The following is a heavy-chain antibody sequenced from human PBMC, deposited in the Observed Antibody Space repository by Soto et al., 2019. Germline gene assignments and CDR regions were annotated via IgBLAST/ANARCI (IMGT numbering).Heavy chain of an antibody. V-gene: IGHV3-21*01. J-gene: IGHJ6*02. Sequence: GGSLRLSCAASGFTFSSYSMNWVRQAPGKGLEWVSYISSSNSYIYYADSVKGRFTISRDNAKNSLYLQMNSLRAEGTAVYYCARARATIFGVVPLDGMDVWGQGTTVTVSS. D-gene: IGHD3-3*01. CDR2: ISSSNSYI. CDR1: GFTFSSYS. CDR3: ARARATIFGVVPLDGMDV.